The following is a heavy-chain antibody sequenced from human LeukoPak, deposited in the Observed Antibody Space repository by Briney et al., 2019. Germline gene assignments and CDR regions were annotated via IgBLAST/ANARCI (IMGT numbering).Heavy chain of an antibody. V-gene: IGHV3-30*18. CDR1: GFTFSSYG. CDR3: AKDVRGGPIVGAGSVDF. D-gene: IGHD1-26*01. CDR2: ISYDGSNK. J-gene: IGHJ4*02. Sequence: GGPLRLSCAASGFTFSSYGMHWVRQAPGKGLEWVALISYDGSNKYYADSVKGRFTISRDNSKNTLYLQMDSLRAEDTAVYYCAKDVRGGPIVGAGSVDFWGQGTLVTVSS.